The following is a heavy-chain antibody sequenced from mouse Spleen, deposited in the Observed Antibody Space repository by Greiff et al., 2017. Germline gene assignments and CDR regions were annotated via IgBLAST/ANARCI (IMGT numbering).Heavy chain of an antibody. V-gene: IGHV7-3*01. CDR2: IRNKANGYTT. J-gene: IGHJ4*01. CDR3: ATFYYSYYSYDVGTYYDAMDY. Sequence: EVMLVESGGGLVQPGGSLSLSCAASGFTFTDYYMSWVRQPPGKALEWLGFIRNKANGYTTEYSASVKGRFTISIDNSQSILYLQMNALRAEDSATYYCATFYYSYYSYDVGTYYDAMDYWGQGTSVTVSS. CDR1: GFTFTDYY. D-gene: IGHD2-12*01.